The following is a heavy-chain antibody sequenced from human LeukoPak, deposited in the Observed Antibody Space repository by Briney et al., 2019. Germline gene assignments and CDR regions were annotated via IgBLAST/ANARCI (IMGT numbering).Heavy chain of an antibody. CDR3: ARWELFVDDAFDI. V-gene: IGHV4-39*07. Sequence: SETLSLTCTVSGGSLSSSSHYWAWIRQPPGKGLEWIANIYYSGNTYYNPSLKSRVTISVDTSKNQFSLKLSSVTAADTAVYYCARWELFVDDAFDIWGQGTMVTVSS. J-gene: IGHJ3*02. CDR2: IYYSGNT. D-gene: IGHD1-26*01. CDR1: GGSLSSSSHY.